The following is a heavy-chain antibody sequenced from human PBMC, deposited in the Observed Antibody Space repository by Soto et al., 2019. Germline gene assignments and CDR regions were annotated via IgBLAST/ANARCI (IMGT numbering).Heavy chain of an antibody. CDR2: IHSDGSST. CDR1: GFTFSYYW. J-gene: IGHJ3*01. D-gene: IGHD1-26*01. CDR3: ARGDRGAFDL. Sequence: EVQLVESGGGLVQPGESLRLSCAASGFTFSYYWMHWVRQAPGKGLVLVSRIHSDGSSTTYADSVKGRFTISRDNARNTLYLQMNSLRAEDTAVYYCARGDRGAFDLWGQGTVVTASS. V-gene: IGHV3-74*01.